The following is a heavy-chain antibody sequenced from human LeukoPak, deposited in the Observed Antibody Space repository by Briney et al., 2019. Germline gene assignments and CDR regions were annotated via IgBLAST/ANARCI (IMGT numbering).Heavy chain of an antibody. CDR3: ARYSGSPAYYYYGMDV. D-gene: IGHD1-26*01. J-gene: IGHJ6*02. CDR2: ISAYNGNT. CDR1: GYTFTSYG. V-gene: IGHV1-18*01. Sequence: ASVKVSCKASGYTFTSYGISWVGQAPGQGLERMGWISAYNGNTNYAQKLQGRVTMTTDTSTSTAYMELRSLRSDDTAVYYCARYSGSPAYYYYGMDVWGQGTTVTVSS.